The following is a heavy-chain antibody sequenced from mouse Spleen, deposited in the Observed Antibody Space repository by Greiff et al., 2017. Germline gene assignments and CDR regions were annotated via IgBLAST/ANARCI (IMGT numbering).Heavy chain of an antibody. CDR3: ARHEDYYGCSPFAY. D-gene: IGHD1-1*01. V-gene: IGHV5-9-3*01. Sequence: EVQLVEPGGGLVKLGGSLKLSCAASGFTFSSYAMSWVRQTPEKRLEWVATICSGGGNTYYTDNVKDRVTISRDNAKNTLYLQMSSLKSEDTAMYYCARHEDYYGCSPFAYWGQGTLVTVSA. CDR2: ICSGGGNT. CDR1: GFTFSSYA. J-gene: IGHJ3*01.